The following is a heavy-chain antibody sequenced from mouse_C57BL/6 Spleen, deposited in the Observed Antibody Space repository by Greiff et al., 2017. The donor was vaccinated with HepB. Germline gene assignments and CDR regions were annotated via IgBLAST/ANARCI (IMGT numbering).Heavy chain of an antibody. J-gene: IGHJ4*01. CDR2: ISNGGGST. CDR1: GFTFSDYY. CDR3: ARQDYDGYYRGAMDY. Sequence: EVQLVESGGGLVQPGGSLKLSCAASGFTFSDYYMYWVRQTPEKRLEWVAYISNGGGSTYYPDTVKGRFTISRDNAKNTLYLQMSRLKSEDTAMYYCARQDYDGYYRGAMDYWGQGTSVTVAS. V-gene: IGHV5-12*01. D-gene: IGHD2-3*01.